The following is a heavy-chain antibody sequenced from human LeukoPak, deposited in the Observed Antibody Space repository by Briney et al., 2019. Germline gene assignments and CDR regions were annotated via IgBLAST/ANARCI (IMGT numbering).Heavy chain of an antibody. CDR3: ARDLAAAAGSTDY. Sequence: GGSLRLSCAASGFTFSSYSMNWVRQAPGKGLEWVALIWYDGSNKYYADSVKGRFTISRDNSKNTLYLQMNSLRAEDTAVYYCARDLAAAAGSTDYWGQGTLVTVSS. CDR1: GFTFSSYS. V-gene: IGHV3-33*08. D-gene: IGHD6-13*01. CDR2: IWYDGSNK. J-gene: IGHJ4*02.